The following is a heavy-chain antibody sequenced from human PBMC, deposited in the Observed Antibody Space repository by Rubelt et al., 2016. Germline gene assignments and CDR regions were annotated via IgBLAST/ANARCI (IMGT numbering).Heavy chain of an antibody. Sequence: RLSCAASGFTFSSYWMSWARQAPGKGLEWLANIKEDGSETYHVDSVRGRFTISRDNAKNSVYLQMNSLRAEDTAVYYCARDRSYPQNWFDPWGQGTLVTVSS. J-gene: IGHJ5*02. CDR2: IKEDGSET. V-gene: IGHV3-7*01. D-gene: IGHD1-26*01. CDR1: GFTFSSYW. CDR3: ARDRSYPQNWFDP.